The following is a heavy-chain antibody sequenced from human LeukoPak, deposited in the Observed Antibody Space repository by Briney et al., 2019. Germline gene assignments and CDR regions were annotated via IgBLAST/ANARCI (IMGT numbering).Heavy chain of an antibody. J-gene: IGHJ1*01. V-gene: IGHV4-39*01. CDR3: ARHSGSYSVFFVH. CDR2: VYYSGST. Sequence: SETLSLTCTVSGGSISSSSYYWGWIRQPPGKGLEWIGSVYYSGSTYYNPSLKSRLTISVDTSKNQFSLKLSSVTAADTAVYYCARHSGSYSVFFVHWGQGTLVTVSS. CDR1: GGSISSSSYY. D-gene: IGHD1-26*01.